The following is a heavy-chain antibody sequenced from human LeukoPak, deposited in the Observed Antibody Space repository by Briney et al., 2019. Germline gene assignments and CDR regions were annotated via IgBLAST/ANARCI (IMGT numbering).Heavy chain of an antibody. CDR3: AKTKLDWLLFDF. J-gene: IGHJ4*02. V-gene: IGHV4-39*07. CDR2: IFHNGNA. Sequence: SETLSLTCSVSGVSISTSNYYWVWIRQSPEKGLEWIGSIFHNGNAFYSPSLQSRVTMSLDTSKSQFYLRLTSVTAADTALYYCAKTKLDWLLFDFWGQGILVTVSS. CDR1: GVSISTSNYY. D-gene: IGHD3-9*01.